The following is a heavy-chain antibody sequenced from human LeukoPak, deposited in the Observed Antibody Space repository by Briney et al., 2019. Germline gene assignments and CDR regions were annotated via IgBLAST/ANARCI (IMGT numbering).Heavy chain of an antibody. J-gene: IGHJ4*02. Sequence: GGSLRLSCAASGFTFSSYWMNWVRQAPGKGLEWVANVKQDGSEKYYVGSVKGRFTISRDNAKNSLYLQMNSLRAEDTAVYYCARELLGHGYNSGDFDYWGQGTLVTVSS. CDR2: VKQDGSEK. CDR3: ARELLGHGYNSGDFDY. D-gene: IGHD5-24*01. CDR1: GFTFSSYW. V-gene: IGHV3-7*01.